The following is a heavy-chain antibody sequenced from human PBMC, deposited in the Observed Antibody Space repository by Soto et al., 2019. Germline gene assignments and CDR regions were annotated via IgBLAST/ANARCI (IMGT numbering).Heavy chain of an antibody. J-gene: IGHJ4*02. CDR3: AKDMLRETYYDFWSGLNL. D-gene: IGHD3-3*01. V-gene: IGHV3-9*01. CDR2: ISWNSGSI. CDR1: GFTFDDYA. Sequence: GGSMRLSSAASGFTFDDYAMHWVRQAPGKGLEWVSGISWNSGSIGYADSVKGRFTISRDNAKNSLYLQMNSLRAEDTALYYCAKDMLRETYYDFWSGLNLWGQGTLVTVSS.